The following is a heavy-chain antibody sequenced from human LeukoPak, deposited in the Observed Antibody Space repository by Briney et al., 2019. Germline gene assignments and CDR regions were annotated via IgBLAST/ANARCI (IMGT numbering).Heavy chain of an antibody. CDR3: AKSIAAAGYFDY. CDR1: GFTFSSYS. Sequence: GGSLRLSCAASGFTFSSYSMSWVRQAPGKGLEWVSAISGSGGSTYYADSVKGRFTISRDNSKNTLYLQMNSLGAEDTAVYYCAKSIAAAGYFDYWGQGTLVTVSS. V-gene: IGHV3-23*01. D-gene: IGHD6-13*01. J-gene: IGHJ4*02. CDR2: ISGSGGST.